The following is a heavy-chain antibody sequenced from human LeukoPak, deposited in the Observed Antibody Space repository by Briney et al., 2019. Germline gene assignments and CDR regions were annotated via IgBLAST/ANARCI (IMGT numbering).Heavy chain of an antibody. CDR3: ARAFDYDILTGYLYY. CDR2: ISAYNGNT. Sequence: GASVKVSCKASGYTFTSYGISWVRQAPGQGLEWMGWISAYNGNTNYAQKFQGRVTMTRDTSTSTVYMDLSSLRSEDTAVYYCARAFDYDILTGYLYYWGQGTLVTVSS. CDR1: GYTFTSYG. D-gene: IGHD3-9*01. J-gene: IGHJ4*02. V-gene: IGHV1-18*01.